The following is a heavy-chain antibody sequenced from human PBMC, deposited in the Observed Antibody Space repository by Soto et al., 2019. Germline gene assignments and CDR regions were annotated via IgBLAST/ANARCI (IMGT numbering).Heavy chain of an antibody. CDR2: IAYDGSNK. V-gene: IGHV3-30-3*01. J-gene: IGHJ5*02. D-gene: IGHD6-13*01. CDR1: GFTFSSYA. CDR3: ARPYSSSWSWFDP. Sequence: QEQLVESGGGVVQPGRSLRLSCAASGFTFSSYAMHWVRQAPGKGLEWVAVIAYDGSNKYYADSVKGRFTLSRDNSKNTLYLQMNSLRAEDTAFYYCARPYSSSWSWFDPWGQGTLVTVSS.